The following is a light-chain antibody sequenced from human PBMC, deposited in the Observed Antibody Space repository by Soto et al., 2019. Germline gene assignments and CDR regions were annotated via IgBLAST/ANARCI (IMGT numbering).Light chain of an antibody. CDR1: QSVSSY. CDR3: QQRSNWPRT. CDR2: DAS. Sequence: EIVLTQSPSTLSLSPGERATLSCRASQSVSSYLAWYQQKPGQAPRLRIYDASNRATGIPARFSGSGSGTDFTLTISSLEPEDFAVYYWQQRSNWPRTFGGGTKVEIK. J-gene: IGKJ4*01. V-gene: IGKV3-11*01.